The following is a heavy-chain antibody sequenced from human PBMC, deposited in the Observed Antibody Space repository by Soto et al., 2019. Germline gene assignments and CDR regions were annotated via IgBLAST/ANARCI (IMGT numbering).Heavy chain of an antibody. Sequence: SETLSLTCTVSGGSISSSSYYWGWIRQPPGKGLEWIGSIYYSGSTYYNPSLKSRVTISVDTSKNQFSLKLSSVTAADTAVYYCARHFPDWVTVTTFNWFDPWGQGTLVTVSS. D-gene: IGHD4-17*01. CDR1: GGSISSSSYY. J-gene: IGHJ5*02. CDR2: IYYSGST. CDR3: ARHFPDWVTVTTFNWFDP. V-gene: IGHV4-39*01.